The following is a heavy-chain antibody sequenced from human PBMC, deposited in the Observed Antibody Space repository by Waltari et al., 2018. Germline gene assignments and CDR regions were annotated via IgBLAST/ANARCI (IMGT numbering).Heavy chain of an antibody. V-gene: IGHV4-59*01. CDR3: ARGDRGGIPTDYFDY. CDR2: IYYSGST. J-gene: IGHJ4*02. Sequence: QVQLQESGPGLVKPSETLSLTCTVSGGSISSYYWSWVRQPPGKGLEWLGYIYYSGSTNSYPSLKSRVTISVDTSKNQFSLKLSSVTAADTAVYYCARGDRGGIPTDYFDYWGQGTLVTVSS. CDR1: GGSISSYY. D-gene: IGHD3-10*01.